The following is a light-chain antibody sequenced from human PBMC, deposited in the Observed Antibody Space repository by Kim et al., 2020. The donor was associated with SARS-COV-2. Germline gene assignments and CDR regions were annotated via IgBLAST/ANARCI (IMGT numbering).Light chain of an antibody. CDR3: GTWDSSLSAVV. V-gene: IGLV1-51*01. CDR1: NATVGIHY. J-gene: IGLJ2*01. CDR2: DTN. Sequence: QRVPISSSGNNATVGIHYVPWYQYLPGTAPKLVIYDTNKRPSGIPDRFSGYRVGTSATLDITGLQTGDEADYYCGTWDSSLSAVVFGGGTQLTVL.